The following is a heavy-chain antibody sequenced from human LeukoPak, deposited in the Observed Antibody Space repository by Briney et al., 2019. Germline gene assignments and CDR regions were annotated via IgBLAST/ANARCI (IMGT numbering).Heavy chain of an antibody. CDR3: ARGSDTAAGLY. V-gene: IGHV4-34*01. CDR2: INHSGST. CDR1: GGSFSGYY. J-gene: IGHJ4*02. Sequence: NPSETLSLTCALYGGSFSGYYWSWIRQPPGKGLEWIGEINHSGSTNYNPSLKSRVSISVDSSKNQFSLKVSSVTAADTAVYYCARGSDTAAGLYWGQGTLVTVSS. D-gene: IGHD6-13*01.